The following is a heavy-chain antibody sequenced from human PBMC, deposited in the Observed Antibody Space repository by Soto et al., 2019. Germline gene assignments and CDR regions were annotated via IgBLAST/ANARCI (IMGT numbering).Heavy chain of an antibody. V-gene: IGHV4-39*02. Sequence: SETLSLTCTFSVASIKSRNYFWGWIRQPPGKGLEFVGSIHSSGGTYYNPSLKSRVTVSVDLSNSHFSLSLKSLTATDTAVYYCGRLAEAATANTDFDFWGQGTLVIVSS. CDR1: VASIKSRNYF. J-gene: IGHJ4*02. D-gene: IGHD2-15*01. CDR3: GRLAEAATANTDFDF. CDR2: IHSSGGT.